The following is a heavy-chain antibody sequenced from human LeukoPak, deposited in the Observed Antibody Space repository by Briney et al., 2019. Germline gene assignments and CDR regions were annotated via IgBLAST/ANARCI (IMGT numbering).Heavy chain of an antibody. Sequence: GGSLRLSCAASGFTVSSNLMSWVRQAPGKGLEWVSVIYSGGATYYADSVKGRFTISRDNSKNTLYLQLSSLRAEDTAVYYCARHDSSGYPGRLHGMVVWGQGTTVTASS. V-gene: IGHV3-66*04. D-gene: IGHD3-22*01. CDR3: ARHDSSGYPGRLHGMVV. CDR2: IYSGGAT. CDR1: GFTVSSNL. J-gene: IGHJ6*02.